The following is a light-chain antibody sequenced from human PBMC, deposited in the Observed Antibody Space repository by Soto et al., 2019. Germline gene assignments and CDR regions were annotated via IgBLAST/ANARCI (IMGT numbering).Light chain of an antibody. J-gene: IGKJ1*01. Sequence: DIVMTQSPDSLAVSLGERATINCKSSQSVLNYLAWYQQKPGQPPKLLIYWASTRESGVPDRVSGSGSGTDFTLTISSLQAEDVAVYYWQQYYSTPQTFGQGTKVEIK. CDR2: WAS. CDR3: QQYYSTPQT. CDR1: QSVLNY. V-gene: IGKV4-1*01.